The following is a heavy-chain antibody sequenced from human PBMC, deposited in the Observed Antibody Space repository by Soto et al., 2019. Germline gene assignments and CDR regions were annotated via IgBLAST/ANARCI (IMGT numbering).Heavy chain of an antibody. CDR2: ISSSSSYI. CDR3: ARDAESGYSYGYLGY. V-gene: IGHV3-21*01. Sequence: PGGSLRLSCAASGFTFSSYSMNWVRQAPGKELEWVSSISSSSSYIYYADSVKGRFTISRDNAKNSLYLQMNSLRAEDTAVYYCARDAESGYSYGYLGYWGQGTLVTVSS. J-gene: IGHJ4*02. D-gene: IGHD5-18*01. CDR1: GFTFSSYS.